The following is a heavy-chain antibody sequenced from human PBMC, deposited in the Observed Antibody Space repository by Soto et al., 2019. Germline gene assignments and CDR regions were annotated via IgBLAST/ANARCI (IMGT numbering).Heavy chain of an antibody. CDR1: GFTFSSYA. D-gene: IGHD2-15*01. J-gene: IGHJ4*02. Sequence: GGSLRLSCAASGFTFSSYAMSWVRQAPGKGLEWVSAISGSGGSTYYADSVKGRLTISRDNSKNTLYLQMNSLRAEDTAVYYCAKDPGYCSGGSCSIGFDYWGQGTLVTVSS. CDR2: ISGSGGST. V-gene: IGHV3-23*01. CDR3: AKDPGYCSGGSCSIGFDY.